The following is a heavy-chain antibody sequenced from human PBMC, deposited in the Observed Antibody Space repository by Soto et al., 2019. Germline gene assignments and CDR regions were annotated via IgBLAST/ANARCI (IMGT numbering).Heavy chain of an antibody. CDR3: ARDSRFFDY. J-gene: IGHJ4*02. Sequence: SVTMSLTCPVSGGNIRSSCCYWGSISQPPGKGLEWIGSIYYSGSTYYNPSLKSRVTISVDTSKNQFSLKLSSVTAADTAMYHCARDSRFFDYWGQGTLVTVSS. CDR1: GGNIRSSCCY. CDR2: IYYSGST. D-gene: IGHD3-3*01. V-gene: IGHV4-39*07.